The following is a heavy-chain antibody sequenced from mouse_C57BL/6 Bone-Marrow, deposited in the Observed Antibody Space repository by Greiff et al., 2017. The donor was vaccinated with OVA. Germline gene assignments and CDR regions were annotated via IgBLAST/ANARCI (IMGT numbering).Heavy chain of an antibody. CDR2: IYPRSGNT. Sequence: QVHVKQSGAELARPGASVKLSCKASGYTFTSYGISWVKQRTGQGLEWIGEIYPRSGNTYYNEKFKGKATLTADKSSSTAYMELRSLTSEDSAVYFCARSSRDFDYWGQGTTLTVSS. CDR1: GYTFTSYG. J-gene: IGHJ2*01. V-gene: IGHV1-81*01. D-gene: IGHD1-1*01. CDR3: ARSSRDFDY.